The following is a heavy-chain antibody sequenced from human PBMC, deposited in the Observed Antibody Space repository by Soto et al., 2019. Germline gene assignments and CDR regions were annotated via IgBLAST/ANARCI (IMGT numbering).Heavy chain of an antibody. Sequence: GGSLRLSCAVSGFTFPNYAMSWARQAPGKGLEWVSTISSSADYTYYADSVKGRFTISRDNSKNTLYLQMTRLRVEDTAMYYCAKDHDWNTLYYFDYWGQGTLVTVSS. V-gene: IGHV3-23*01. J-gene: IGHJ4*02. CDR1: GFTFPNYA. CDR3: AKDHDWNTLYYFDY. D-gene: IGHD1-1*01. CDR2: ISSSADYT.